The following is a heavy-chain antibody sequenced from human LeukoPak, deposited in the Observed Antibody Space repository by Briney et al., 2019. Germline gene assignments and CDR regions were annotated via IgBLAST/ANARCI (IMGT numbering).Heavy chain of an antibody. D-gene: IGHD3-22*01. CDR3: ARGDYDSSGYYPPNPYYYYYYGMDV. Sequence: ASVKVSCKASGYTFTSYAMHWVRQAPGQGLEWMGWINAGNGNTKYSQKFQGRVTITRDTSASTAYMELSSLRSEDTAVYYCARGDYDSSGYYPPNPYYYYYYGMDVWGQGTTVTVSS. CDR1: GYTFTSYA. V-gene: IGHV1-3*01. CDR2: INAGNGNT. J-gene: IGHJ6*02.